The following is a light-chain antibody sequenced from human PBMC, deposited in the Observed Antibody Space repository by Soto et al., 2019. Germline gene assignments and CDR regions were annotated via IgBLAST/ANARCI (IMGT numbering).Light chain of an antibody. CDR2: GVS. V-gene: IGLV2-14*01. Sequence: QSALTQPASVSGSPGQSITISCTGTTSDVAGYNYVSWYQQHPGKAPQLLIYGVSNRPSGVSNRFSGSRSGNTASLTISGLPSEDEAEYYCNSYTSDNTFVFGTGTKLTVL. CDR3: NSYTSDNTFV. J-gene: IGLJ1*01. CDR1: TSDVAGYNY.